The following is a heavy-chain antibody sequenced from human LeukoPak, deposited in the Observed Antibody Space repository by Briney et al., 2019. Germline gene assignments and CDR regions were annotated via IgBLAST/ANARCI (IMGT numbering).Heavy chain of an antibody. CDR2: IYYSGST. CDR3: ARGPGYCSGGSYYWAPFDY. D-gene: IGHD2-15*01. V-gene: IGHV4-59*01. Sequence: PSETLSLTCTVSGGSISSYYWSWIRQPPGKGLEWIGYIYYSGSTNYNPSLKSRVTISVDTSKNQFSLKLSSVTAADTAVYYCARGPGYCSGGSYYWAPFDYWGQGTLVTVSS. J-gene: IGHJ4*02. CDR1: GGSISSYY.